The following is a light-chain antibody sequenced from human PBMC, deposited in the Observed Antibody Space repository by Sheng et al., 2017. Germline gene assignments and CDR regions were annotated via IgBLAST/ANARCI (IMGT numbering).Light chain of an antibody. CDR2: GAS. J-gene: IGKJ4*01. V-gene: IGKV3-15*01. Sequence: ETVMTQSPATLSVSPGEGATLSCRASESVSGNLGWYQQKPGQAPRLLIIGASTRATGVPARFSGSGSGTEFTLTIRSLQSEDFATYYCQMYYNTPLTFGGGTKVEIK. CDR3: QMYYNTPLT. CDR1: ESVSGN.